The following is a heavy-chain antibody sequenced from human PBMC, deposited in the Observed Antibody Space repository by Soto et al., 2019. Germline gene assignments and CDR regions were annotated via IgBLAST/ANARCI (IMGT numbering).Heavy chain of an antibody. V-gene: IGHV3-30*18. CDR2: ISYDGSNK. Sequence: QVQLVESGGGVVQPGRSLRLSCAASGFTFSSYGMHWVRQAPGKGLEWVAVISYDGSNKYYADSVKGRFTISRDNSKNTLYLQMNSLRAEDTAVYYCAKGGSNRYPNYYYYMDVWGKGTTVTVYS. J-gene: IGHJ6*03. CDR3: AKGGSNRYPNYYYYMDV. D-gene: IGHD3-10*01. CDR1: GFTFSSYG.